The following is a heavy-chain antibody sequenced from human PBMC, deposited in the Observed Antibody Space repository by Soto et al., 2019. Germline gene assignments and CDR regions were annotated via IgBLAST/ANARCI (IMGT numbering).Heavy chain of an antibody. Sequence: QVQLVQSGDEVRKPGSSVKVSCKASGYIFVNYGIAWVRQAPGQGLEWMGWISPYSGNTHYASKVQGRLTMTTDTSTSTAYMDLGRLTSDDTAVQSRAMVYYYVTPTPHDVWGQGTTVTVSS. CDR3: AMVYYYVTPTPHDV. V-gene: IGHV1-18*01. J-gene: IGHJ6*02. CDR1: GYIFVNYG. CDR2: ISPYSGNT. D-gene: IGHD3-16*01.